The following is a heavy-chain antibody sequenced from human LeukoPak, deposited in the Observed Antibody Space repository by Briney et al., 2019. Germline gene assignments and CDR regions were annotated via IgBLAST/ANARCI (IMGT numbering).Heavy chain of an antibody. D-gene: IGHD6-19*01. CDR3: AKGGSGWYLGDY. Sequence: GRSLRLSCAASRCTFSSYGMHWVRQAPGKGLEWVALISYDGSNKYYADSVKGRFTISRDNSKNTLYLQMNSLRAEDTAVYYCAKGGSGWYLGDYWGQGTLVTVSS. CDR1: RCTFSSYG. J-gene: IGHJ4*02. V-gene: IGHV3-30*18. CDR2: ISYDGSNK.